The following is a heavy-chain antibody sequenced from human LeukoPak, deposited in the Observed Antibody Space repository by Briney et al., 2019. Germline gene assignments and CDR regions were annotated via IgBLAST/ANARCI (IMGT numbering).Heavy chain of an antibody. J-gene: IGHJ1*01. Sequence: GGSLRLSCAASGFTFSSYAMHWVRQAPGKGLAWVAVISYDGSNKYYADSVKGRFTISRDNSKNTLYLQMNSLRAEDTAVYYCARDTSKIRGVAKYFQHWGQGTLVTVSS. CDR3: ARDTSKIRGVAKYFQH. CDR1: GFTFSSYA. CDR2: ISYDGSNK. D-gene: IGHD3-10*01. V-gene: IGHV3-30*04.